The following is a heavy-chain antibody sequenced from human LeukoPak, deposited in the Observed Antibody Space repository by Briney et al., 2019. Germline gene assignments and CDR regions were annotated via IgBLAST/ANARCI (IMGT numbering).Heavy chain of an antibody. J-gene: IGHJ4*02. V-gene: IGHV3-7*01. D-gene: IGHD2-15*01. CDR3: ARGIGGLFDY. Sequence: GGSLRLSCAASGFTFSSYWMSWVRQAPGKGLEWVANIKQDGSEKYYVDSVKGRFTISRDNARNSLFLQMDSLRGEETAVYYCARGIGGLFDYWGQGAQVTVSS. CDR1: GFTFSSYW. CDR2: IKQDGSEK.